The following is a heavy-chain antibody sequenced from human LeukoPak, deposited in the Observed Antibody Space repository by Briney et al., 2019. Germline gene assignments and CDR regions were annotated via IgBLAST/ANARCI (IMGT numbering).Heavy chain of an antibody. Sequence: ASVKVSCKVSGYTLTELSTHWVRQAPGKGLEWMGGFDPEDGETIYAQKFQGRVTMTEDTSTDTAYMELSSLRSEDTAVYYCATDLNSSSWRRYYYGMDVWGQGTTVTVSS. CDR2: FDPEDGET. CDR3: ATDLNSSSWRRYYYGMDV. J-gene: IGHJ6*02. CDR1: GYTLTELS. V-gene: IGHV1-24*01. D-gene: IGHD6-13*01.